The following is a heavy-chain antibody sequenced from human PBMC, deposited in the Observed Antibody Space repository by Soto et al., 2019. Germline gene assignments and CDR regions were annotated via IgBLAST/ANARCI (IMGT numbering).Heavy chain of an antibody. Sequence: SETLSLTCTVSGGSISSYYWSWIRQPPGKGLEWIGYIYYSGSTNYNPSLKSRVTISVDTSKNQFSLKLSSVTAADTAVYYCAGYGDYAFDYWGQGTLVTVSS. CDR2: IYYSGST. J-gene: IGHJ4*02. CDR1: GGSISSYY. CDR3: AGYGDYAFDY. D-gene: IGHD4-17*01. V-gene: IGHV4-59*01.